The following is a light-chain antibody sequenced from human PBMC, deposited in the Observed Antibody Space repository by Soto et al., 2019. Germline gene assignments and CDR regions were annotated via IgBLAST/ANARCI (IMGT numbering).Light chain of an antibody. CDR3: QQSYYNPT. CDR2: DIS. J-gene: IGKJ1*01. V-gene: IGKV1-39*01. Sequence: DIQMTQSPFSLSASVGDRVTITCRASQSVINYLHRYQQKPGKAPNLLIYDISTLQSGVPSRFSGSGSGTDFTLTISSLQHEDFATYYCQQSYYNPTFGQGTKVEIK. CDR1: QSVINY.